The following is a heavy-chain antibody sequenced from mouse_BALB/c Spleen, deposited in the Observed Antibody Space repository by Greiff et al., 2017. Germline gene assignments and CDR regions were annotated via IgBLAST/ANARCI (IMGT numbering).Heavy chain of an antibody. D-gene: IGHD1-2*01. V-gene: IGHV1-54*01. CDR2: INPGSGGT. CDR3: ARRATATFYYAMDY. J-gene: IGHJ4*01. CDR1: GYAFTNYL. Sequence: VQLQQSGAELVRPGTSVKVSCKASGYAFTNYLIEWVKQRPGQGLEWIGVINPGSGGTNYNQKFKDKATLTADKSSSTAYMQLSSLTSEDSAVYYCARRATATFYYAMDYWGQGTSVTVSS.